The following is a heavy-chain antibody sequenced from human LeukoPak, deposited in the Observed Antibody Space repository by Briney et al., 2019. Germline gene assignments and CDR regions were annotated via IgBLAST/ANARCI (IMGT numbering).Heavy chain of an antibody. D-gene: IGHD3-16*01. J-gene: IGHJ4*02. CDR2: IIPNSGAA. CDR3: ARTKIGDPFDY. Sequence: ASVKVSCKASGYTFTGYNIHWVRQAPGQGLEWMGWIIPNSGAAGYAQKSQGRVTMTRDTSINTAYMELSRLRSDDTALYFCARTKIGDPFDYWGQGTLVTVSS. CDR1: GYTFTGYN. V-gene: IGHV1-2*02.